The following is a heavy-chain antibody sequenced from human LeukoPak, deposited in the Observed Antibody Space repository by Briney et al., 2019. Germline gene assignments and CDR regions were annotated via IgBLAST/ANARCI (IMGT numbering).Heavy chain of an antibody. V-gene: IGHV3-30*02. J-gene: IGHJ4*02. CDR3: AKDFSSCWHAGIDY. D-gene: IGHD6-13*01. CDR1: GFTFSSYG. Sequence: GGSLRLSCAASGFTFSSYGMHWVRQAPGKGLEWVAFIRYDGSNKYYADSVKGRFTISRDNSKNTLYLQMNSLRAKDTSVYYCAKDFSSCWHAGIDYWGQGTLVTVSS. CDR2: IRYDGSNK.